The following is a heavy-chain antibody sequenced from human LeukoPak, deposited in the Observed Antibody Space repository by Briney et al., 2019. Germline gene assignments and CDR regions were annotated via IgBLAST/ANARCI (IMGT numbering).Heavy chain of an antibody. J-gene: IGHJ6*03. V-gene: IGHV4-59*12. CDR2: IYYSGYT. D-gene: IGHD3-10*01. CDR1: GGSISSYY. Sequence: SETLSLTCTVSGGSISSYYWSWIRQPPGKGLEWIGYIYYSGYTNYNPSLKSRVTISVDTSKNQFSLKMRSVTAADTAVYYCARTTMVRGTYYMDVWGRGTTVTISS. CDR3: ARTTMVRGTYYMDV.